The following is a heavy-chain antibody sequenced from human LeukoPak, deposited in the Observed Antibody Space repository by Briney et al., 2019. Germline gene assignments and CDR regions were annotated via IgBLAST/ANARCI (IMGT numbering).Heavy chain of an antibody. J-gene: IGHJ3*02. Sequence: GSSVKVSCKASGYTFTYRYLHWVRQAPGQALEWMGWITPFNGNTNYEQKFQDRVTITRDRSMSTAYMQMSSLRSEDTAMYYCASRYCSRTICYEFDIWGQGTMVTVSS. V-gene: IGHV1-45*02. CDR3: ASRYCSRTICYEFDI. D-gene: IGHD2-2*01. CDR1: GYTFTYRY. CDR2: ITPFNGNT.